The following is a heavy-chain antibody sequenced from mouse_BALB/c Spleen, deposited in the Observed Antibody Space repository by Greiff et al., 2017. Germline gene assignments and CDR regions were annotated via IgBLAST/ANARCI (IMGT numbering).Heavy chain of an antibody. CDR1: GYAFTNYL. CDR3: ARSGGYYGAMDY. J-gene: IGHJ4*01. V-gene: IGHV1-54*01. D-gene: IGHD1-1*01. CDR2: ISCYNGAT. Sequence: QVQLQQSGAELVRPGTSVKVSCKASGYAFTNYLIEWVKQRPGQGLEWIGYISCYNGATSYNQKFKGKATFTVDTSSSTAYMQFNSLTSEDSAVYYCARSGGYYGAMDYWGQGTSVTVSS.